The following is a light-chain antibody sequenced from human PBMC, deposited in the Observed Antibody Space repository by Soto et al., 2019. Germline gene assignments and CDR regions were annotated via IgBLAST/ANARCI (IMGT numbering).Light chain of an antibody. Sequence: QSVLTQPASVSGSPGQSLTISCTGNSSDVGGYNYDSWYQQRPGKAPKLMIYEVSDRRSRVSNRFSGPKSGDTASLTISGLQAEDEADYYCSSYTRSSTPYVYGTGTRSPS. V-gene: IGLV2-14*01. J-gene: IGLJ1*01. CDR1: SSDVGGYNY. CDR2: EVS. CDR3: SSYTRSSTPYV.